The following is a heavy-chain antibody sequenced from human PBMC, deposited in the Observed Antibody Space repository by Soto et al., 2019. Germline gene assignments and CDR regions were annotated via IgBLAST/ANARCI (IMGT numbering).Heavy chain of an antibody. V-gene: IGHV1-8*01. Sequence: ASVKVSCKASGYTFTSYDINWVRQATGQGLEWMGWMNPNSGNTGYAQKFQGRVTMTRNTSISTAYMELSSLRSEDTAVYYCARGFAPGVGSYYYYYYYMDVWGKGTTVTVSS. CDR3: ARGFAPGVGSYYYYYYYMDV. CDR1: GYTFTSYD. J-gene: IGHJ6*03. D-gene: IGHD2-15*01. CDR2: MNPNSGNT.